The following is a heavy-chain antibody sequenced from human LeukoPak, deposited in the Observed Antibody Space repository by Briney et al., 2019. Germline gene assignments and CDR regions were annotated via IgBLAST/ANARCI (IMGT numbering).Heavy chain of an antibody. CDR3: AKGLGVASLIVDALDM. Sequence: GGSLRLSCVASGFTFHDYAMHWVRQVPGKGLEWVSGITWNSGSVLYADSVRGRFTISRDNAKNSLYLQMNSLRPEDMAFYYCAKGLGVASLIVDALDMWGQGTMVTV. V-gene: IGHV3-9*03. CDR2: ITWNSGSV. D-gene: IGHD3/OR15-3a*01. CDR1: GFTFHDYA. J-gene: IGHJ3*02.